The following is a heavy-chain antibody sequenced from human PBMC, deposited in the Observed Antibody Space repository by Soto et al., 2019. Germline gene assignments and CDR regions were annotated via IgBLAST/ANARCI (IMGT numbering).Heavy chain of an antibody. D-gene: IGHD3-10*01. J-gene: IGHJ5*02. CDR2: IYYTGST. CDR1: GASIDSGS. CDR3: AGRSSLASVQVYFGEISNYNWFDP. V-gene: IGHV4-59*08. Sequence: SETLSLTCTVSGASIDSGSWSWVRQAPGKGLEWIGCIYYTGSTNYNPSLQGRVTLSVDTSKNQFSLKLSSVTAADTAVYFCAGRSSLASVQVYFGEISNYNWFDPWGQGTLVTVS.